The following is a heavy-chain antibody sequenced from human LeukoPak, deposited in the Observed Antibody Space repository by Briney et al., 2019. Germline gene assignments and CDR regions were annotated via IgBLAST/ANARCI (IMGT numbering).Heavy chain of an antibody. CDR3: ARAKLVAGTYFDY. CDR2: ISSSSSYT. Sequence: GGSLRLSCAASGFTFSDYYMSWIRQAPGKGLEWVSYISSSSSYTNYADSVKGRFTISRDNAKNPLYLQMNSLRAEDTAVYYCARAKLVAGTYFDYWGQGTLVTVSS. CDR1: GFTFSDYY. D-gene: IGHD6-19*01. J-gene: IGHJ4*02. V-gene: IGHV3-11*05.